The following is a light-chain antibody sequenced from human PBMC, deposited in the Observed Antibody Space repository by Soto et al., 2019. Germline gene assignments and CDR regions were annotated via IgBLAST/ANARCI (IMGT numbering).Light chain of an antibody. CDR3: HSYTSTSILGV. CDR2: DVS. CDR1: SSDVGGYNY. Sequence: QSALTQPASVSGSPGQSITISCTGASSDVGGYNYVSWYQQHPGKAPKLMIYDVSNRPSGVSNRFSGSKSGNTASLTISGLQAEDEADYYCHSYTSTSILGVFGGGTKLTVL. V-gene: IGLV2-14*01. J-gene: IGLJ2*01.